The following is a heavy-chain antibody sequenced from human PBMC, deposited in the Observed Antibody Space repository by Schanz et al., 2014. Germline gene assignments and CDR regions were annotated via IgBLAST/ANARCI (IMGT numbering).Heavy chain of an antibody. CDR1: GFTFNIYA. CDR2: ISGSGTTT. V-gene: IGHV3-23*01. CDR3: AKDKAAGSAWFDDFNV. Sequence: EVQLLDSGGGLAQPGGSLRLSCAASGFTFNIYAMSWVRQAPGKGLEWVAGISGSGTTTYYAASVKGRFTISRDNSKNTLYLEMNSLRVEDTALYYCAKDKAAGSAWFDDFNVWGQGTMVTVSS. D-gene: IGHD6-13*01. J-gene: IGHJ3*01.